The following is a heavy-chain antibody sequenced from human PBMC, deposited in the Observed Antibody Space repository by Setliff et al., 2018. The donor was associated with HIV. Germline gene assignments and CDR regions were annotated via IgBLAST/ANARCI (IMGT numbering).Heavy chain of an antibody. CDR2: INHSGST. J-gene: IGHJ4*02. CDR3: ARAPGKGSGPRGFDY. Sequence: SETLSLTCAVYGGSFSGYYWSWIRQPPGKGLEWIGEINHSGSTNYNPPLKSRVTISVDTSKNQFSLKLSSVTAADTAVYYCARAPGKGSGPRGFDYWGQGTLVTVSS. V-gene: IGHV4-34*01. D-gene: IGHD6-19*01. CDR1: GGSFSGYY.